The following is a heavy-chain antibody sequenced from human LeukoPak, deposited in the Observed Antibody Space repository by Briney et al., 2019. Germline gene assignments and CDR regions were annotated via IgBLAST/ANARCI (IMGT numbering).Heavy chain of an antibody. Sequence: ASVKVSCKASGYTFTSYGISWVRQAPGQGLEWMGWISAYNGDTNYAQKLQGRVTMTTDTSTSPAYMELRSLRSDDTAVYYCARYCSSTSCYRHFDYWGQGTLVTVSS. D-gene: IGHD2-2*02. CDR3: ARYCSSTSCYRHFDY. J-gene: IGHJ4*02. CDR1: GYTFTSYG. CDR2: ISAYNGDT. V-gene: IGHV1-18*04.